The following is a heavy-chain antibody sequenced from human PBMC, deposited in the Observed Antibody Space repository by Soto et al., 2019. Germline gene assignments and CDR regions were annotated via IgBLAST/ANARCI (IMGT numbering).Heavy chain of an antibody. Sequence: QVQLVESGGGLVKPGGSLRLSCAGSGFIFSDYYMSWIRQAPGKGLEWVSFISTSGNLEEYADSVKGRFNISRDNGKNSLYLQMHSLRAEDTAVYYCARDFYGDPVFDYWGQGTVVTVSS. CDR1: GFIFSDYY. CDR2: ISTSGNLE. CDR3: ARDFYGDPVFDY. V-gene: IGHV3-11*01. J-gene: IGHJ4*02. D-gene: IGHD4-17*01.